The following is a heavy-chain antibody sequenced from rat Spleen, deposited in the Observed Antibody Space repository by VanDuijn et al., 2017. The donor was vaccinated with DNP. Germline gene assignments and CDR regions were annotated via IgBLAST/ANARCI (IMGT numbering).Heavy chain of an antibody. V-gene: IGHV3-1*01. CDR3: ASWSRYFDY. J-gene: IGHJ2*01. CDR1: GYSIPITY. CDR2: ISYSGST. Sequence: EVQLQESGPALVTPSQSLYLNCPVPGYSIPITYLGWIRKFPGNKMEYIGHISYSGSTNYNPSLESRFSITRDTSKNQFFLQLNSVTTEDTATYYCASWSRYFDYWGQGVMVTVSS.